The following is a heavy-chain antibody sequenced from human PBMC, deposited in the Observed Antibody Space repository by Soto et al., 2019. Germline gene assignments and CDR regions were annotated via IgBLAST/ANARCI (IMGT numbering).Heavy chain of an antibody. CDR2: IFPRDFDT. D-gene: IGHD6-19*01. CDR1: GYSFSSYW. Sequence: PGESLKISCQGSGYSFSSYWIAWVRQMPGKGLEGVGIIFPRDFDTRYNPSFQAHVTISVDKSISTAYLQWRSLRASATAMYYCARGYNSGWSIRPYYIDYWGPGTLVTVSS. CDR3: ARGYNSGWSIRPYYIDY. J-gene: IGHJ4*02. V-gene: IGHV5-51*01.